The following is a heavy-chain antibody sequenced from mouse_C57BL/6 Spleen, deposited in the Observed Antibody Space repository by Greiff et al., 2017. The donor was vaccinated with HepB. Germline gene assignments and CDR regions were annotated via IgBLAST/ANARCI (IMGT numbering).Heavy chain of an antibody. J-gene: IGHJ3*01. CDR2: IYPGSGST. Sequence: VQLQQSGAELVKPGASVKMSCKASGYTFTSYWITWVKQRPGQGLEWIGDIYPGSGSTNYNEKFKSKATLTVDTSSSTAYMQLSSLASEDSAVYYCARWRGNYLFAYWGQGTLVTVSA. V-gene: IGHV1-55*01. CDR3: ARWRGNYLFAY. D-gene: IGHD2-1*01. CDR1: GYTFTSYW.